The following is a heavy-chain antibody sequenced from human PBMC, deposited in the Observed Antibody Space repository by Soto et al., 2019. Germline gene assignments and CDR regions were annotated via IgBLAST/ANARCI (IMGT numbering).Heavy chain of an antibody. J-gene: IGHJ5*02. V-gene: IGHV3-23*01. Sequence: EVQLLESGGGLVQPGGSLRLSCASSGFTFSSYAMSWVRQAPVKGLEWVSAISGSGGSTYYADSVKGRFTISRDNSKNTLYLQMNSLRAEDTAGYYCAKDRPRDYGSGRNWFDPWGQGTLVTVSS. CDR1: GFTFSSYA. CDR2: ISGSGGST. CDR3: AKDRPRDYGSGRNWFDP. D-gene: IGHD3-10*01.